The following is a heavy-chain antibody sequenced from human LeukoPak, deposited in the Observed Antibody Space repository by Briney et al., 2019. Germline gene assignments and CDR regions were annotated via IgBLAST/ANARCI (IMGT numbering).Heavy chain of an antibody. Sequence: PGGSLRLSCAASGFTFSSYGMHWVRQAPGKGLEWVSVIYSGGSTYYADSVKGRFTISRDNSKNTLYLQMNSLRAEDTAVYYCARGLQGYGYYYYFDYWGQGTLVTVSS. CDR3: ARGLQGYGYYYYFDY. V-gene: IGHV3-53*01. D-gene: IGHD5-18*01. CDR1: GFTFSSYG. CDR2: IYSGGST. J-gene: IGHJ4*02.